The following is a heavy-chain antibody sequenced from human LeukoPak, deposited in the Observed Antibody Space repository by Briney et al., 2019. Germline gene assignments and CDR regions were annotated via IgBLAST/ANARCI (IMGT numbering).Heavy chain of an antibody. Sequence: SETLSLTCTVSGGSISSSDYYWGWIRQPPGKGLEWIGNIYYSGSTYYKPSLKTRVTISVDTSKNQFSLKLTSVTAADTAVYYCARHASVDGNWPRPLDYWGQGSLVTVSS. V-gene: IGHV4-39*01. CDR2: IYYSGST. J-gene: IGHJ4*02. CDR3: ARHASVDGNWPRPLDY. D-gene: IGHD6-19*01. CDR1: GGSISSSDYY.